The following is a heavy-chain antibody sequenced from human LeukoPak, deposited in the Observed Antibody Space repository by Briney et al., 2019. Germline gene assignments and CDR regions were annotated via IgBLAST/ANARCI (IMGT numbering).Heavy chain of an antibody. Sequence: GASVKVSCKASGYTFTGYHMHWVRQAPGQGLEWMGWISAYNGNTDYAQKLQGRVTMTTDTSTNTAYMDLRSLRSDDTAVYYCARLVAGTYFDYWGQGTLVTVSS. D-gene: IGHD6-19*01. CDR2: ISAYNGNT. V-gene: IGHV1-18*04. CDR3: ARLVAGTYFDY. J-gene: IGHJ4*02. CDR1: GYTFTGYH.